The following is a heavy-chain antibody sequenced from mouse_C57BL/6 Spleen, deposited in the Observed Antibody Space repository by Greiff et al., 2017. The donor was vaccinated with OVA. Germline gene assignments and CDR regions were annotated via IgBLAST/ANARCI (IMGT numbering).Heavy chain of an antibody. V-gene: IGHV8-8*01. CDR1: GFSLSTFGMG. J-gene: IGHJ3*01. CDR2: IWWDDDK. D-gene: IGHD1-1*01. CDR3: ARRSYYGSSYGSWFAY. Sequence: QVTLKVSGPGILQPSQTLSLTCSFSGFSLSTFGMGVGWIRQPSGKGLEWLAHIWWDDDKYYNPALKSRLTISKDTSKNQVVLKIANVDTADTATYYCARRSYYGSSYGSWFAYWGQGTLVTVSA.